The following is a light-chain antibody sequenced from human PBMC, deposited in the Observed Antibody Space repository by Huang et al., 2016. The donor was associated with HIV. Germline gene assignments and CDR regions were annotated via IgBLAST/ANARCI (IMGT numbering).Light chain of an antibody. CDR2: AAS. J-gene: IGKJ3*01. V-gene: IGKV1-9*01. CDR1: QGISSY. Sequence: IQLTQSPSSLSASVGDRVTITCRASQGISSYLAWYQQKPGKAPKLLIYAASTLQSGGPSRFSGSGAGTDFTLTISSLQPEDFATYYCQQLNSYPQFTFGPGTKVDIK. CDR3: QQLNSYPQFT.